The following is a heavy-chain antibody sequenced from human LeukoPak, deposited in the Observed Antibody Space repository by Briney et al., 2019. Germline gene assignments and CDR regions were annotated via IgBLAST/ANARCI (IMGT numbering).Heavy chain of an antibody. J-gene: IGHJ4*02. CDR3: TRLGGCSSTSCQNYFDY. CDR1: GFTVSSNY. V-gene: IGHV3-66*04. CDR2: IYSDGST. Sequence: GGSLRLSCAVSGFTVSSNYMSWVRQAPGKGLEWVSVIYSDGSTYYADSVEGRFTISRDNSKNTLYLQMNSLRAEDTAVYYCTRLGGCSSTSCQNYFDYWGQGTLVTVSS. D-gene: IGHD2-2*01.